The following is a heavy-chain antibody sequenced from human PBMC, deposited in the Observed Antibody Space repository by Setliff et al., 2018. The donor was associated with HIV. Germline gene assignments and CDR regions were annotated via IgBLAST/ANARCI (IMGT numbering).Heavy chain of an antibody. J-gene: IGHJ4*02. V-gene: IGHV4-39*01. D-gene: IGHD6-19*01. Sequence: SSETLSLTCTVSGGSISRGSYSWGWIRQPPGKGQEWIGSISYTGITNYNPSLKSRVTISVDTSQNQFSLKLTSVTAADTAVYYCARLRQWLAFFDSWGQGTLVTVSS. CDR2: ISYTGIT. CDR3: ARLRQWLAFFDS. CDR1: GGSISRGSYS.